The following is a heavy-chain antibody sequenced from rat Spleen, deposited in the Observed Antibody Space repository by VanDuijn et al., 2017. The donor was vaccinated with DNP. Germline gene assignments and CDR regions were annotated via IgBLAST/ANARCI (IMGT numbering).Heavy chain of an antibody. CDR1: GFTFSDYY. CDR3: ARRYSSYHFFDY. D-gene: IGHD1-2*01. J-gene: IGHJ2*01. V-gene: IGHV5-22*01. Sequence: EVQLVESGGGLVQPGRSLKLSCAASGFTFSDYYMAWVRQAPKKGLEWVAYISYDGSRTYYRDSVKGRFTISRDNAKSTLYLQMDSLRSEDTATYYCARRYSSYHFFDYWGQGVMVTVSS. CDR2: ISYDGSRT.